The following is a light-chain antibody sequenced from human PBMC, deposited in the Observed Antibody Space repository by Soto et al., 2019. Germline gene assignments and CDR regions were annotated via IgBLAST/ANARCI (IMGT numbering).Light chain of an antibody. CDR1: QSVPTNN. Sequence: IVLTQSPGPLSSSPGERATLSCSASQSVPTNNLGWYQQRPGQAPRLLIYGASLRATGIPDRFSGSGSGTDFTLTISRLGPEDLAVYYCQQYDGSFWTFGQGTKVDIK. V-gene: IGKV3-20*01. J-gene: IGKJ1*01. CDR2: GAS. CDR3: QQYDGSFWT.